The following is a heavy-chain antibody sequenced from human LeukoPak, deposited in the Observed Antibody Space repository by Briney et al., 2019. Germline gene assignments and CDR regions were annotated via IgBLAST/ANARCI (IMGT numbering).Heavy chain of an antibody. CDR2: ISSSGSTI. D-gene: IGHD5-12*01. Sequence: GGSLRLSCAASGFTFSDYYMSWIRQAPGKGLEWVSYISSSGSTIYCADSVKGRFTVSRDNAKNSLYLQMNSLRAEDTAVYYCARVESGYDLYYYYMDVWGKGTTVTVSS. V-gene: IGHV3-11*01. CDR1: GFTFSDYY. J-gene: IGHJ6*03. CDR3: ARVESGYDLYYYYMDV.